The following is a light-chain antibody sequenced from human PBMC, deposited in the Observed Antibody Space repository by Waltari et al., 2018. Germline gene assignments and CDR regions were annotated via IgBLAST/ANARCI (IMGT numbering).Light chain of an antibody. Sequence: EIVLKQSPGTLSLSPGERATLSCRASQRVGLSLAWYQQKPGRAPRLLIYGASSRATGIPDRFSASGSGTDFSLSISGLEPEDFAVYYCQHYVRLPVTFGRGTKVEIK. CDR3: QHYVRLPVT. V-gene: IGKV3-20*01. CDR2: GAS. J-gene: IGKJ1*01. CDR1: QRVGLS.